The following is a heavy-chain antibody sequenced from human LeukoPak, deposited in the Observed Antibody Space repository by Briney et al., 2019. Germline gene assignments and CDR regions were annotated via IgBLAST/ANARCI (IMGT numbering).Heavy chain of an antibody. CDR3: ARWHYDILTGSHYGLDV. V-gene: IGHV1-2*02. CDR1: GYTYTGYY. D-gene: IGHD3-9*01. CDR2: TNPNSGGT. Sequence: EASVKVSCKASGYTYTGYYIHWVRQAPGQGLEWMGWTNPNSGGTYYAQKFQGGVTVTRDTSISTAYMELSRLRSDDTAVYYCARWHYDILTGSHYGLDVWGQGTTVTVSS. J-gene: IGHJ6*02.